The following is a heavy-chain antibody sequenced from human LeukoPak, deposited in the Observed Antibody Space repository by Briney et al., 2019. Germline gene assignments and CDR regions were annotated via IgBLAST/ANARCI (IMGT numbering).Heavy chain of an antibody. CDR3: TTESRVGPPPTYNSIEAFDI. V-gene: IGHV3-15*01. CDR2: IKSKTDGGTT. D-gene: IGHD2/OR15-2a*01. Sequence: KPGGSLRLSCAASGFIFSNAWLSWVRQAPGKGLEWVGRIKSKTDGGTTDYAAPVKGRFTISRDDSKNTLYLQMNSLKTEDTAVYYCTTESRVGPPPTYNSIEAFDIWGQGIMVTVSS. J-gene: IGHJ3*02. CDR1: GFIFSNAW.